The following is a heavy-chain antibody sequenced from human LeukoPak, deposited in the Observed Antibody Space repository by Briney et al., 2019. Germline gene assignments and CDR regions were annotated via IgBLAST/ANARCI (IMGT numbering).Heavy chain of an antibody. V-gene: IGHV3-49*04. J-gene: IGHJ4*02. CDR3: TSHYRAAGIHY. Sequence: GGSLRLSCTGSGFTFGDYAMSWVRQAPGKGLEWVGFIRSKAYGETTGCAASVKGRFTISRDDSKSIAYLQMNSLKTEDTAVYYCTSHYRAAGIHYWGQGTLVTVSS. CDR1: GFTFGDYA. D-gene: IGHD6-13*01. CDR2: IRSKAYGETT.